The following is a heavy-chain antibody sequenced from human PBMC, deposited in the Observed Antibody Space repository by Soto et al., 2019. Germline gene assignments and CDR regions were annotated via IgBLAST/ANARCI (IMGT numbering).Heavy chain of an antibody. CDR1: GFTFSSYG. J-gene: IGHJ2*01. Sequence: QVQLVESGGGVVQPGRSLRLSCVGSGFTFSSYGMHWVRQAPGKGLEWVAVISFDGNYKYHADSVKGRFTISRDSSKNPLFLEMRSLRPEDTSVYYCVKDNLLSGGYENSYFALWGRGTLVPVSS. D-gene: IGHD1-26*01. CDR3: VKDNLLSGGYENSYFAL. V-gene: IGHV3-30*18. CDR2: ISFDGNYK.